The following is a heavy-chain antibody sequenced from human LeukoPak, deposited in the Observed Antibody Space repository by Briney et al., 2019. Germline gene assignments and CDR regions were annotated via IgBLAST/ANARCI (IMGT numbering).Heavy chain of an antibody. D-gene: IGHD6-13*01. CDR3: ARDQTYSSSWYWFDP. CDR2: IWYDGGNK. CDR1: GFTFSSYG. J-gene: IGHJ5*02. Sequence: GGSLRLSCAASGFTFSSYGMHWVRQAPGKGLEWVAVIWYDGGNKYYADSVKGRFTISRDNSKNTLYLQMNSLRAEDTAVYYCARDQTYSSSWYWFDPWGQGTLVTVSS. V-gene: IGHV3-33*01.